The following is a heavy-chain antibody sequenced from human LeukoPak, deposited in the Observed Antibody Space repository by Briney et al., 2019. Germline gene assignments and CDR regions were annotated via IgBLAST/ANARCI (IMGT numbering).Heavy chain of an antibody. V-gene: IGHV1-58*01. CDR1: GFTFTSSA. D-gene: IGHD2-15*01. CDR2: IVVGSGNT. J-gene: IGHJ6*02. Sequence: ASVEVSCKASGFTFTSSAVQWVRQARGQRLERIGWIVVGSGNTNYAQKFQERVTITRDMSTSTAYMELSSLRSEDTAVYYCAAPTTPQPDYYGMDVWGQGTTVTVSS. CDR3: AAPTTPQPDYYGMDV.